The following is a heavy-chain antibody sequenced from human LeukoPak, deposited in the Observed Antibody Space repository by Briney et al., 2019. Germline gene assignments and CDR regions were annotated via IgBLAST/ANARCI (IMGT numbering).Heavy chain of an antibody. CDR2: IYHSGRT. CDR3: ARGRALSFWFGVAWFDP. D-gene: IGHD3-10*01. Sequence: KLSETLSLTCSLSGYSISSGYYWAWIRQPPGKGLEWVGSIYHSGRTYYNPSLTSRVTISVDTSKNQFSLKLSSVTAADTAVYYCARGRALSFWFGVAWFDPWGQGTLVTVSS. V-gene: IGHV4-38-2*02. CDR1: GYSISSGYY. J-gene: IGHJ5*02.